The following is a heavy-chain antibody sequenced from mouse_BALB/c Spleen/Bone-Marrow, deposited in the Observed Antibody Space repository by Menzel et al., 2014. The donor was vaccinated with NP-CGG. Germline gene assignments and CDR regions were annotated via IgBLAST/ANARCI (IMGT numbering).Heavy chain of an antibody. Sequence: EVKVEESGAELVKPGASVKLSCTASGFNIIYAYIHWVKRRPEQGLEWIGRIYPANGNTNYDPKFQGKATITADTSSNTAYLHLNSLTSEDTAVYYRARSPGEVNYWGQGTLVTVSA. CDR1: GFNIIYAY. CDR3: ARSPGEVNY. D-gene: IGHD1-3*01. J-gene: IGHJ3*01. CDR2: IYPANGNT. V-gene: IGHV14-3*02.